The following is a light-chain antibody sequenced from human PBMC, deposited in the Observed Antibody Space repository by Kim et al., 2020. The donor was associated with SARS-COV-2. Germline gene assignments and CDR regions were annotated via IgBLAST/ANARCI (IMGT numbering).Light chain of an antibody. CDR1: QSVLHAANNN. Sequence: DIVMTQSPDSLAVSLGERATITCRSSQSVLHAANNNLAWYQQKPGQPPKLLIYWASTRESGVPDRISGSGSGTDFTLTISGLQAEDVALYYCQQYYAIPWTFGQGTKVEIK. J-gene: IGKJ1*01. V-gene: IGKV4-1*01. CDR2: WAS. CDR3: QQYYAIPWT.